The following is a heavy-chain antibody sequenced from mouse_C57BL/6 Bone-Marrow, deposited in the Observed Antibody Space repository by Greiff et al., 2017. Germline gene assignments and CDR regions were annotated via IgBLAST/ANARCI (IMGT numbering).Heavy chain of an antibody. V-gene: IGHV1-69*01. CDR1: GYTFTSYW. CDR2: IDPSDSYT. CDR3: ARLEPQPWVAY. J-gene: IGHJ3*01. Sequence: VQLQQPGAELVMPGASVKLSCKASGYTFTSYWMHWVKQRPGQGLEWIGEIDPSDSYTNYNQKFKGKSTLTVDKSSRTAYMQLSSLSSEDSAVYCCARLEPQPWVAYWGQGTLVTVSA.